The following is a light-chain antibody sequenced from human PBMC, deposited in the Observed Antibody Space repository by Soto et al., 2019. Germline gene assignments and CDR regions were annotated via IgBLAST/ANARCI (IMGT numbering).Light chain of an antibody. CDR1: QSLRNY. J-gene: IGKJ4*01. CDR3: QQRGNWPS. V-gene: IGKV3-11*01. CDR2: DAS. Sequence: PGDTATLSCRATQSLRNYLAWYQQKLGQAPRLLIYDASKRATGIPARFSGSGSGTDFTLTISSLEPEDFAVYYCQQRGNWPSFGGGTKVDIK.